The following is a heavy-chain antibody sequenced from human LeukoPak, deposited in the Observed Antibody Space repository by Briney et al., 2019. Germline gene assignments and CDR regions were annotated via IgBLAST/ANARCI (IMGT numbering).Heavy chain of an antibody. V-gene: IGHV3-7*03. CDR2: IKQDGSDK. D-gene: IGHD3-10*01. CDR1: GFTFTSYW. J-gene: IGHJ3*02. Sequence: GGSLRLSCAASGFTFTSYWMSWVRQAPGKGLEWVANIKQDGSDKYYVDSVEGRFTISRDNAKNSLYLQMNSLRSEDTAVYYCAAEPYYYGSVPHAFDIWGQGTMVTVSS. CDR3: AAEPYYYGSVPHAFDI.